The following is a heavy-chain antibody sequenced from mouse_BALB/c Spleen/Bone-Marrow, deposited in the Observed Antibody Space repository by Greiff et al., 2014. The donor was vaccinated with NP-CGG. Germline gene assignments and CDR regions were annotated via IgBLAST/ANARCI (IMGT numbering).Heavy chain of an antibody. V-gene: IGHV1-5*01. CDR3: ARNWDWVFAY. Sequence: VHVKQSGTVLARPGASLRMSCKASGYTFTNYWINWIKQRPGQGLEWIGAIYPGNNDAKYTQKFKAKAKLTAVTSTSTADMGLSSLTNEDSAVYYCARNWDWVFAYWGQGTLVTVSA. CDR1: GYTFTNYW. D-gene: IGHD4-1*01. CDR2: IYPGNNDA. J-gene: IGHJ3*01.